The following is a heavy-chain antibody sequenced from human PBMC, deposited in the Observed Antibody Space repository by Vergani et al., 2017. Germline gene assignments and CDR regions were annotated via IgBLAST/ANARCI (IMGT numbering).Heavy chain of an antibody. Sequence: EVQMVESGGGLVKPGGSLRLSCVASGFTFSHYSMNWVRQAPGKGLEWVSGINWNSDSIAYADSVKGRFTISRDNAKNSLYLQMNSLRAEDTALYYCVKDIAASGNYWYFDLWGRGTLVTVS. D-gene: IGHD6-13*01. V-gene: IGHV3-9*01. CDR2: INWNSDSI. CDR3: VKDIAASGNYWYFDL. CDR1: GFTFSHYS. J-gene: IGHJ2*01.